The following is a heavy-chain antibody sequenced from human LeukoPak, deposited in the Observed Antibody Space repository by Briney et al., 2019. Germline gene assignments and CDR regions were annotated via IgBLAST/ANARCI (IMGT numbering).Heavy chain of an antibody. J-gene: IGHJ4*02. D-gene: IGHD3-10*01. CDR1: GGSFSGYY. CDR2: INHSGST. CDR3: ARGTYYYGSGSYNFDY. V-gene: IGHV4-34*01. Sequence: SETLSLTCAVYGGSFSGYYWSWIRQPPGRGLEWIGEINHSGSTNYNPSLKSRVTISVDTSKNQFSLKLSSVTAADTAVYYCARGTYYYGSGSYNFDYWGQGTLVTVSS.